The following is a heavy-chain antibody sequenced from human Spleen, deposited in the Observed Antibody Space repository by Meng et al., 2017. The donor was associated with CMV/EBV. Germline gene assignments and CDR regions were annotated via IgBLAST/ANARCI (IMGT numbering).Heavy chain of an antibody. CDR1: GGSISSYY. CDR2: IYYSGST. J-gene: IGHJ5*02. D-gene: IGHD3-22*01. Sequence: SETLSLTCTVSGGSISSYYWSWIRQPPGKGLEWIGYIYYSGSTNYNPSLKSRVTISVDTSKNQFSLKLSSVTAADTAVYYCARHFGDSSGRRFDPWGQGTLVTVSS. V-gene: IGHV4-59*08. CDR3: ARHFGDSSGRRFDP.